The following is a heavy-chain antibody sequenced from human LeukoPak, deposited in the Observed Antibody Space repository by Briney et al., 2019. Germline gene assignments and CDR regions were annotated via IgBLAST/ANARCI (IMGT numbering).Heavy chain of an antibody. V-gene: IGHV3-30*18. D-gene: IGHD6-6*01. J-gene: IGHJ6*03. CDR1: GFTFSSYG. Sequence: GGSLRLSCAASGFTFSSYGMHWVRQAPGKGLEWVAVISYDGSNKYYADSVKGRFTISRDNSKNTLYLQMNSLRAEDTAVYYCAKEGLGSSSSHLDYYYYYMDVWGKGTTVTVSS. CDR3: AKEGLGSSSSHLDYYYYYMDV. CDR2: ISYDGSNK.